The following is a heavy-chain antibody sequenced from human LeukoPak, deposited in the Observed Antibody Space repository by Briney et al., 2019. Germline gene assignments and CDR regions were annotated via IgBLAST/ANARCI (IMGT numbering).Heavy chain of an antibody. Sequence: SETLSLTCAVSGGSISSGGYSWSWIRQPPGKGLEWIGYIYHSGSTYYNPSLKSRATISVDRSKNQFSLKLSSVTAADTAVYYCARGERVAAAGTRSWFDPWGQGTLVTVSS. D-gene: IGHD6-13*01. J-gene: IGHJ5*02. CDR2: IYHSGST. CDR1: GGSISSGGYS. CDR3: ARGERVAAAGTRSWFDP. V-gene: IGHV4-30-2*01.